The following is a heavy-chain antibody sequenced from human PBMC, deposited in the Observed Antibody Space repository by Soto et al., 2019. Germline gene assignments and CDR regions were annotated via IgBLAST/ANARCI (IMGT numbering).Heavy chain of an antibody. J-gene: IGHJ6*02. CDR2: ISAYNGNT. D-gene: IGHD3-22*01. V-gene: IGHV1-18*04. CDR1: GYTFTSYG. CDR3: ALDNYDSSGYYYYGMDV. Sequence: ASVKVSCKASGYTFTSYGISWVRRAPGQGLEWMGWISAYNGNTNYAQKLQGRVTMTTDTSTSTAYMELRSLRSDDTAVYYCALDNYDSSGYYYYGMDVWGQGTTVTVSS.